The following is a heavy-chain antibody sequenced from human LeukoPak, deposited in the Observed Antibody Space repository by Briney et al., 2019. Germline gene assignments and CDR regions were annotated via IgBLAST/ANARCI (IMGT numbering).Heavy chain of an antibody. CDR3: ARDLYRIVVVPHYFDY. CDR1: GFTFSSYA. V-gene: IGHV3-30*04. J-gene: IGHJ4*02. CDR2: ISYDGSNK. D-gene: IGHD3-22*01. Sequence: GGSLRLSCAASGFTFSSYAMHWVRQAPGKGLEWVAVISYDGSNKYYADSVKGRFTISRDNSKNTLYLQMNSLRAEDTAVYYCARDLYRIVVVPHYFDYWGQGTLATVSS.